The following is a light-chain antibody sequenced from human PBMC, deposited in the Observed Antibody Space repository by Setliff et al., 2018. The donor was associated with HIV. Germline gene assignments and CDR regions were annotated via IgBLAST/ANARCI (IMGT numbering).Light chain of an antibody. CDR2: NVD. Sequence: QSVLTQPASVSGSPGQSITISCTGTSSDIGSSNFVSWYQQHPGKAPKVMIYNVDKRPSGVSNRFSGSKSGNTASLTISGLQTEDEADYYCSSYSINNPYVFATGTKV. CDR1: SSDIGSSNF. CDR3: SSYSINNPYV. J-gene: IGLJ1*01. V-gene: IGLV2-14*03.